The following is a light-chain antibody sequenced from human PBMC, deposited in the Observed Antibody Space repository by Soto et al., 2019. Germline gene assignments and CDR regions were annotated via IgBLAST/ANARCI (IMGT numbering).Light chain of an antibody. Sequence: EIVLTQSPGTLSLSRGERATLSCRASQSVSSVLAWYQQKPGQAPRLLIYDASNRSTGIPARFSGSASGTDFTLTISSLAPEDFAVYHCVQRTTWPWTCGQGSKVEIK. CDR3: VQRTTWPWT. V-gene: IGKV3-11*01. J-gene: IGKJ1*01. CDR2: DAS. CDR1: QSVSSV.